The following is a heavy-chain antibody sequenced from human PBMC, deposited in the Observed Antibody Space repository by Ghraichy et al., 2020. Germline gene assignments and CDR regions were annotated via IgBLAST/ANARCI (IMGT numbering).Heavy chain of an antibody. D-gene: IGHD3-16*01. Sequence: GESLNISCKASGYRFSDYWIGWVRQTPGRGLEWMGIIFPANSRTTYSPSFQGQVIISADKSISTSYLQWNGLKASDTAIYYCARYDGPQLVSNWFDPWGQGTWSPSPQ. CDR1: GYRFSDYW. J-gene: IGHJ5*02. CDR2: IFPANSRT. CDR3: ARYDGPQLVSNWFDP. V-gene: IGHV5-51*01.